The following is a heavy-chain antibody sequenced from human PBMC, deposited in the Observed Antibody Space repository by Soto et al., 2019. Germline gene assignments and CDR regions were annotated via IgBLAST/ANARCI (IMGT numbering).Heavy chain of an antibody. CDR3: AKEYLLSPIYYYYGMDV. CDR2: ISYDGSNK. Sequence: PGWSLRLSCAASGFTFSSYGMHWVRQAPGKGLEWVAVISYDGSNKYYADSVKGRFTISRDNSKNTLYLQMNSLRAEDTAVYYCAKEYLLSPIYYYYGMDVWGQGTTVTVSS. D-gene: IGHD2-2*01. CDR1: GFTFSSYG. V-gene: IGHV3-30*18. J-gene: IGHJ6*02.